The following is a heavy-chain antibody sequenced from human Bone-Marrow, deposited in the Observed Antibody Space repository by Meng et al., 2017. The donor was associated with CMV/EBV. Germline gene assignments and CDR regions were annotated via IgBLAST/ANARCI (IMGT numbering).Heavy chain of an antibody. CDR3: ARGWQYYYGSGSYYKVSGGFDY. CDR1: GFLFDDYG. J-gene: IGHJ4*02. CDR2: INWSGHKT. D-gene: IGHD3-10*01. V-gene: IGHV3-20*04. Sequence: GESLKISCAASGFLFDDYGMYWVRQAPGKGLEWISSINWSGHKTNYVDSVKGRFTISRDNAKNSLYLQMNSLRAEDTAVYYCARGWQYYYGSGSYYKVSGGFDYWGQGTLVTVSS.